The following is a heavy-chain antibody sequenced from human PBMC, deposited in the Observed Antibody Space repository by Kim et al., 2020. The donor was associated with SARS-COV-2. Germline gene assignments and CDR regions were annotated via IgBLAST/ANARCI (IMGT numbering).Heavy chain of an antibody. CDR1: GFTFSDYY. D-gene: IGHD3-16*01. J-gene: IGHJ6*02. CDR3: ARRFDLYYYYGMDF. V-gene: IGHV3-11*01. Sequence: GGSLRLSCAVSGFTFSDYYMSWIRQAPGKGLEWVSYISSSGSTIYYADSVKGRFTISRDNAKNSLYLQMNSLRAEDTAVYYCARRFDLYYYYGMDFWGQGTTVTVSS. CDR2: ISSSGSTI.